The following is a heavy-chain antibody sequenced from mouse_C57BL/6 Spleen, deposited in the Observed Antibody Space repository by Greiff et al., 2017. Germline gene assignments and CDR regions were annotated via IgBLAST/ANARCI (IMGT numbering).Heavy chain of an antibody. J-gene: IGHJ4*01. CDR3: ARAEEDYAMDY. CDR1: GYSFTSYW. CDR2: IDPSDSYT. V-gene: IGHV1-59*01. Sequence: QVQLQQPGAELVRPGTSVKLSCKASGYSFTSYWMHWVKQRPGQGLEWIGVIDPSDSYTNYNQKFKGKATLTVDTSSSTAYMQLSSLTSEDSAVYYCARAEEDYAMDYWGQGTSVTVSS.